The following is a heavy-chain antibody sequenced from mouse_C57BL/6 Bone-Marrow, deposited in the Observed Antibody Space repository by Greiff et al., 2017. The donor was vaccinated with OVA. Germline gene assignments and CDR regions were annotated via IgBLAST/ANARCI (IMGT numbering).Heavy chain of an antibody. J-gene: IGHJ3*01. CDR2: IDPEDGDT. CDR3: ARTGYEGRRAFAY. D-gene: IGHD3-3*01. Sequence: VQLQQSGAELVKPGASVKLSCTASGFNFKDYYMHWVKQRTEQGLEWIGRIDPEDGDTKYAPKFQGKATITADTSSNTAYLQISSLTSEDTAVYDCARTGYEGRRAFAYWGQGTSVTVSA. CDR1: GFNFKDYY. V-gene: IGHV14-2*01.